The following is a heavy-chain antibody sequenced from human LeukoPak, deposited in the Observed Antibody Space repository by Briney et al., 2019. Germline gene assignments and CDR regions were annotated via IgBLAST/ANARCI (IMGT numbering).Heavy chain of an antibody. CDR2: IYNSGST. CDR3: ARDTPELGDAFDI. J-gene: IGHJ3*02. CDR1: GGSISSYY. V-gene: IGHV4-4*07. D-gene: IGHD1-14*01. Sequence: SETLSLTCTVSGGSISSYYWSWIRQPAGKGLEWIGRIYNSGSTNYNPSLKSRVTMSVDTSKNQFSLNLNSVTAADTAVYYCARDTPELGDAFDIWGQGTMVTVSS.